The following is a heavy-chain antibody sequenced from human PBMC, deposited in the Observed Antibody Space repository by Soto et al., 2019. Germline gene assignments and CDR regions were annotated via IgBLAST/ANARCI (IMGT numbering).Heavy chain of an antibody. D-gene: IGHD5-12*01. Sequence: GGSLRLSCAASGFTFSSYAMSWVRQAPGKGLEWVSAISGSGGSTYYADSVKGRFTISRDNSKNTLYLQMNSLRAEDTAVYYCAKGWDGGYDYQIFDHWGQGTLVTVSS. J-gene: IGHJ4*02. CDR2: ISGSGGST. CDR3: AKGWDGGYDYQIFDH. CDR1: GFTFSSYA. V-gene: IGHV3-23*01.